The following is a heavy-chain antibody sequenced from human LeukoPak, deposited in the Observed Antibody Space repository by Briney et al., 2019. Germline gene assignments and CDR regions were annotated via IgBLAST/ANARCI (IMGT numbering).Heavy chain of an antibody. V-gene: IGHV4-34*01. CDR1: GFTFSNYA. CDR3: ARGALAIGGSDYFGF. D-gene: IGHD5-12*01. Sequence: PGGSLRLSCVASGFTFSNYAMTWVRQPPGQGLEWIGEINHGGSTNYNSSLKSRVTISVDPSKNQFSLKLTSVTAADTAVYYCARGALAIGGSDYFGFWGQGTLVTVSS. J-gene: IGHJ4*02. CDR2: INHGGST.